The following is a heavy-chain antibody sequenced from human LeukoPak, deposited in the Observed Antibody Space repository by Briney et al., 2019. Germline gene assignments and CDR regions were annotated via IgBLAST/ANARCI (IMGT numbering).Heavy chain of an antibody. CDR2: ISHDGSNK. CDR1: GFTFSSYG. CDR3: ARDIYSGYDLGY. Sequence: GGSLRLSCAASGFTFSSYGVHWVRQAPGKGLEWVAVISHDGSNKYYADSVKGRFAISRDNSKNTLYLQMSSLRAEDTAVYYCARDIYSGYDLGYWGQGTLVTVSS. D-gene: IGHD5-12*01. J-gene: IGHJ4*02. V-gene: IGHV3-30*03.